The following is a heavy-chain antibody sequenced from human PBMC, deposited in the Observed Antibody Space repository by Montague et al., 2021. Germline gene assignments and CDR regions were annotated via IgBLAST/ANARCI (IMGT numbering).Heavy chain of an antibody. CDR3: ARGPRGYGSGSRFDP. J-gene: IGHJ5*02. V-gene: IGHV4-34*01. D-gene: IGHD3-10*01. Sequence: SETLSLTCAVYGGSFTGYYWSWIRQSPGKGLEWIGEIDHKETVTLNPSLKSRVIISLDTSKNHFPLNMTSVTAADTATYYCARGPRGYGSGSRFDPWGLGTLIVVSS. CDR2: IDHKETV. CDR1: GGSFTGYY.